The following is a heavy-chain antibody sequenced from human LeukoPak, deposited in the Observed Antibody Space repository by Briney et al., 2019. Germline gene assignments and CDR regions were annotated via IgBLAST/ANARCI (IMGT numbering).Heavy chain of an antibody. Sequence: ASVKVSCKASGGTFISYAISWVRQAPGQGLEWMGRIIPILGIANYAQKFQGRVTITADKSTSTAYMELSSLRSEDTAVYYCARVQTHKNWFDPWGQGTLVTVSS. CDR3: ARVQTHKNWFDP. CDR1: GGTFISYA. J-gene: IGHJ5*02. CDR2: IIPILGIA. V-gene: IGHV1-69*04.